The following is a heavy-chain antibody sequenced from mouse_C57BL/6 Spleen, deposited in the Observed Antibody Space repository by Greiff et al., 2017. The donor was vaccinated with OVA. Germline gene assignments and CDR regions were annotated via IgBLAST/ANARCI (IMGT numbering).Heavy chain of an antibody. D-gene: IGHD1-1*01. CDR3: ASTGSSPWFAY. V-gene: IGHV1-81*01. CDR1: GYTFTSYG. Sequence: QVHVKQSGAELARPGASVKLSCKASGYTFTSYGISWVKQSPGQGLEWIGEIYPRSGNTYYNEKFKGKATLTADKSSSTAYMELRSLTSEDSAVDVCASTGSSPWFAYWGQGTLVTVSA. J-gene: IGHJ3*01. CDR2: IYPRSGNT.